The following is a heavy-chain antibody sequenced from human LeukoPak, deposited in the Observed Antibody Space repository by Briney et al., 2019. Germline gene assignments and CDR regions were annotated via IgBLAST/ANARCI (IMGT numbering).Heavy chain of an antibody. CDR3: ARSRRITMVRGVLKDFDY. J-gene: IGHJ4*02. CDR1: GYTFTSYG. D-gene: IGHD3-10*01. V-gene: IGHV1-18*01. Sequence: ASVKVSCKASGYTFTSYGISWVRQAPGQGLEWMGWISAYNGNTNYAQKLQGRVTMTTDTSTSTAYMELRSLRSDDTAVYYCARSRRITMVRGVLKDFDYWGQGTLVTVSS. CDR2: ISAYNGNT.